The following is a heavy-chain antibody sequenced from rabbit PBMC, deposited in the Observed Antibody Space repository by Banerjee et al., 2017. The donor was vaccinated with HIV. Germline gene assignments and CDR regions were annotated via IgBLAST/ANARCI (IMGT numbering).Heavy chain of an antibody. CDR3: ARGYNYDDSGNWDGFDP. J-gene: IGHJ2*01. V-gene: IGHV1S40*01. CDR1: GFSFSSSYW. D-gene: IGHD2-1*01. CDR2: IYAGGSGST. Sequence: QSLEESGGDLVKPGASLIITCTASGFSFSSSYWICWVCQAPGKGLEWIACIYAGGSGSTYYASWAKGRFTISKTSSTTVTLQMTSLTAADTATYFCARGYNYDDSGNWDGFDPWGPGTLVTVS.